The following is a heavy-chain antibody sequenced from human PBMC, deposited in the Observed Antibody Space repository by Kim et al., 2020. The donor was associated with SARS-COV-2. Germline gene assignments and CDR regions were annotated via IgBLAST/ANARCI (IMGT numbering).Heavy chain of an antibody. CDR2: ISHSGTT. J-gene: IGHJ3*02. CDR3: ARRDDYGSGRARYDSFNI. D-gene: IGHD3-10*01. Sequence: SETLSLTCAVSGGSITTTNWWSWVRQPPGTGLEWIGEISHSGTTNYNPSLKSRVTMSVDKSKNQFSLNLRSVTAADTAVYYCARRDDYGSGRARYDSFNIWGQGTMVTVSS. CDR1: GGSITTTNW. V-gene: IGHV4-4*02.